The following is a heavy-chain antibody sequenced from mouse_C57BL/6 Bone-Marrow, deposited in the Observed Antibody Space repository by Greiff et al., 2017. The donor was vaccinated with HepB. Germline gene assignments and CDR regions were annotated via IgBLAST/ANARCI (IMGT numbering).Heavy chain of an antibody. CDR1: GYTFTSYW. D-gene: IGHD1-1*01. CDR3: ARSPGSSYSAMDY. V-gene: IGHV1-53*01. J-gene: IGHJ4*01. CDR2: INPSNGGT. Sequence: LQPGTELVKPGASVKLSCKASGYTFTSYWMHWVKQRPGQGLEWIGNINPSNGGTNYNEKFKSKATLTVDKSSSTAYMQLSSLTSEDSAVYYCARSPGSSYSAMDYWGQGTSVTVSS.